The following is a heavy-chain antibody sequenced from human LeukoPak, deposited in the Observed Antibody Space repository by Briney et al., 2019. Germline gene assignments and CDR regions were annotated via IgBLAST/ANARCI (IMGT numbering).Heavy chain of an antibody. Sequence: PSETLSLTCTVSGGSISSYYWSWIRQPPGKGLEWIGYIYYSGSTNYNPSLKSRVTISVDTSKNQFSLKLSSVTAADTAVYYCARLDYGSGSLNYWGQGTLVTVSS. D-gene: IGHD3-10*01. V-gene: IGHV4-59*01. CDR1: GGSISSYY. J-gene: IGHJ4*02. CDR2: IYYSGST. CDR3: ARLDYGSGSLNY.